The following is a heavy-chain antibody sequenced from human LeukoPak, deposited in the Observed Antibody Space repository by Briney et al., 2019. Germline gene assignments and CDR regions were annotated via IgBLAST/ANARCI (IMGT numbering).Heavy chain of an antibody. D-gene: IGHD3-22*01. CDR2: ISCDGSNK. J-gene: IGHJ4*02. CDR1: GFTFSSYG. V-gene: IGHV3-30*18. CDR3: ANSGPLVYDSSGYYPVR. Sequence: GGSLRLSCGASGFTFSSYGMHWVRQAPGKGLEWVAVISCDGSNKYYADSVKGRFTISRDNSKNTLCLQMNSLRAEDTAVYHCANSGPLVYDSSGYYPVRWGQGTLVTVSS.